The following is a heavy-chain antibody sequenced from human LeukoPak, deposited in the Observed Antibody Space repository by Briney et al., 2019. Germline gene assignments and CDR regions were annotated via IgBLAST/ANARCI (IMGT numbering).Heavy chain of an antibody. D-gene: IGHD3-22*01. CDR2: IYYSGST. Sequence: SETLSLTCAVSGGSVSVGSYYWSWIRQPPGTGLEWIGYIYYSGSTNFNPSLKSRVTISVDTSKNQFSLNLSSVTAADTAVYYCARLNYYDSRGYYEELDYWGQGTLVTVSS. J-gene: IGHJ4*02. V-gene: IGHV4-61*01. CDR1: GGSVSVGSYY. CDR3: ARLNYYDSRGYYEELDY.